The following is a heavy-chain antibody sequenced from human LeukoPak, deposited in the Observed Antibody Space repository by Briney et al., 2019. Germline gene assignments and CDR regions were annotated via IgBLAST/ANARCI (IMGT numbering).Heavy chain of an antibody. CDR1: GFTFSSYT. CDR2: ISSSRSYI. CDR3: AKDLVTARGGYYFDY. V-gene: IGHV3-21*04. J-gene: IGHJ4*02. D-gene: IGHD1-26*01. Sequence: PGGSLRLSCAASGFTFSSYTMNWVRQAPGKGLEWVSSISSSRSYIYNADSVKGRFTISRDNAKNSLYLQMNSLRAEDTAVYYCAKDLVTARGGYYFDYWGQGTLVTVST.